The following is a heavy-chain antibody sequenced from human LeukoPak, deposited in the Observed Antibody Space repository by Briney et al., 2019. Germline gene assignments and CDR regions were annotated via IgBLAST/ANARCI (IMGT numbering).Heavy chain of an antibody. CDR1: GFSFSTPGVG. Sequence: SRPTLVNPPQTLTLTCTFSGFSFSTPGVGVGWSRQPPRIALELLALIYWNDEKRYSPSLKSRLTITKDNSKNQVVLTKTNMDPVDTATYYCAHRVDRPRTYTFDIWGQGTLVTVSS. J-gene: IGHJ4*02. V-gene: IGHV2-5*01. CDR3: AHRVDRPRTYTFDI. CDR2: IYWNDEK. D-gene: IGHD6-6*01.